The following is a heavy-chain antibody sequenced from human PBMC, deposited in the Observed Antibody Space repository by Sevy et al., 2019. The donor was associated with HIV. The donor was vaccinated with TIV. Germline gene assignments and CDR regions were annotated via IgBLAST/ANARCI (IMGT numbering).Heavy chain of an antibody. Sequence: TETLSLTCTVSGGSISSLNYYWSWIRQHPGNGMEWIGYISYSGRTSYNPSLKSRLTISLDTSKNQFSLRLSSVTAADTALFYCSRANAYLTSDAFDLWGQGTMVTVSS. J-gene: IGHJ3*01. CDR1: GGSISSLNYY. V-gene: IGHV4-31*03. CDR2: ISYSGRT. CDR3: SRANAYLTSDAFDL. D-gene: IGHD1-26*01.